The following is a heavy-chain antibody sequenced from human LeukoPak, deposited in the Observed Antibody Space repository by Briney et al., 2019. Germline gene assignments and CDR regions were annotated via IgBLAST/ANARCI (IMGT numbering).Heavy chain of an antibody. D-gene: IGHD3-16*02. CDR1: GFTFSSYW. J-gene: IGHJ4*02. V-gene: IGHV3-15*01. CDR2: IKSKTDGGTT. Sequence: GGSLRLSCAASGFTFSSYWMSWVRQAPGKGLEWVGRIKSKTDGGTTDYAAPVKGGFTISRDDSKNTLYLQMNSLKTEDTAVYYCTTDPSDYDYVWGSYRPFDYWGQGTLVTVSS. CDR3: TTDPSDYDYVWGSYRPFDY.